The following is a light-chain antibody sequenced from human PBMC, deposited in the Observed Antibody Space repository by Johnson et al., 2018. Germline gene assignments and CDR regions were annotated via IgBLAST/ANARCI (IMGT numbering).Light chain of an antibody. CDR2: ENN. V-gene: IGLV1-51*02. J-gene: IGLJ1*01. CDR1: SSNIGNNY. Sequence: QSVLTQPPSVSAAPGQKVTISCSGSSSNIGNNYVSWYQQLPGTAPKLLIYENNKRPSGIPDRFSGSKSGTSATLGITGLQTGDGADYYCGTWDSSLSVGNVFGTGTKVTVL. CDR3: GTWDSSLSVGNV.